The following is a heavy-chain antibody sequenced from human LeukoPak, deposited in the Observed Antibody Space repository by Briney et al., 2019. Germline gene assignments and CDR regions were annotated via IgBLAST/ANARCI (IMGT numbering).Heavy chain of an antibody. CDR1: RFTFSRYW. Sequence: GESLRLSCAASRFTFSRYWMTWVRQAPGKGLEWVANIKQDGGEKHYVDSVQGRFTISRDNAKNSLYLQMNSLRAEDAAVYYCARDVGYDSSGSYPYYFDFWGRGTLVTVSS. J-gene: IGHJ4*02. D-gene: IGHD3-22*01. CDR2: IKQDGGEK. V-gene: IGHV3-7*05. CDR3: ARDVGYDSSGSYPYYFDF.